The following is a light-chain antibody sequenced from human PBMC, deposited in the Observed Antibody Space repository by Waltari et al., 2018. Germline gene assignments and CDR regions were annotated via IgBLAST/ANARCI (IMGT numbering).Light chain of an antibody. CDR2: GAS. J-gene: IGKJ1*01. CDR1: QSISSY. V-gene: IGKV3-15*01. CDR3: QHYYNWPRA. Sequence: EIVMTQSPATLSVSPGERGTLSCRASQSISSYLAWYQHQPCQAPRLLIYGASTRATDIPARFSGSGSGTEFTLTITGLQSEDFAVYYCQHYYNWPRAFGPGTNVEIK.